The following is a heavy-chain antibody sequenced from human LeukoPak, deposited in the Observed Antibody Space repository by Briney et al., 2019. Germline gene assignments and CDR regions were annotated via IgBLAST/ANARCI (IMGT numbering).Heavy chain of an antibody. D-gene: IGHD6-13*01. J-gene: IGHJ5*02. CDR3: ARDMRGPWAAARWFDP. Sequence: PGGSLRLSCAASGFTFSNYGMSWVRQAPGKGLEWVSVIYSGGSTYYADSVKGRFTISRDNSKNTLYLQMNSLRAEDTAVYYCARDMRGPWAAARWFDPWGQGTLVTVSS. V-gene: IGHV3-66*01. CDR1: GFTFSNYG. CDR2: IYSGGST.